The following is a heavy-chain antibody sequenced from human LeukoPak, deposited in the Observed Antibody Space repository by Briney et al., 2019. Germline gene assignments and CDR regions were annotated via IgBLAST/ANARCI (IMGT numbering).Heavy chain of an antibody. Sequence: PSETLTLTCAVYGGSFSDYYWTWIRQPPGKGLEWVGEINHSGSTNYNPSLKTRVTISVDTSKNQFSLKLSSVTAADTAVYYCAREGPATAIREIWFDPWGQGTLVTVSS. V-gene: IGHV4-34*01. CDR3: AREGPATAIREIWFDP. D-gene: IGHD2-21*02. CDR2: INHSGST. J-gene: IGHJ5*02. CDR1: GGSFSDYY.